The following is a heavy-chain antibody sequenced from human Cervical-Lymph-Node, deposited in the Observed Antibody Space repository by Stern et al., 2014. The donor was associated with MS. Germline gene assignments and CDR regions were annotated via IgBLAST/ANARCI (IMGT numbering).Heavy chain of an antibody. J-gene: IGHJ4*02. D-gene: IGHD2-8*01. Sequence: QVQLMQSGTEVKKPGASLIVSCKASGYTFTSYGISWGRQAPGQGLEWVGWISADSGTTKYAQNLRDRITLTRDTSTGTAYMELRTLRSEDTAVYYCARDKMHAFDYWGQGTLVSVSS. CDR1: GYTFTSYG. CDR3: ARDKMHAFDY. V-gene: IGHV1-18*01. CDR2: ISADSGTT.